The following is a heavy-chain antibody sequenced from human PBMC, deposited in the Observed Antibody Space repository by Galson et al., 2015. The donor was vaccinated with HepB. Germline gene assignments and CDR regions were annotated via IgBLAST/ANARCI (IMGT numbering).Heavy chain of an antibody. V-gene: IGHV3-9*01. CDR2: ISWNSYSV. Sequence: SLRFSCAASGFTFDDYAMHWVRQAPGKGLEWVSGISWNSYSVGYADSVKGRFTISRDNAGNSLYLQMNSLRIEDTALYYCAKGFSGGAYSGDDYWGQGSLVIVSS. CDR1: GFTFDDYA. CDR3: AKGFSGGAYSGDDY. D-gene: IGHD1-26*01. J-gene: IGHJ4*02.